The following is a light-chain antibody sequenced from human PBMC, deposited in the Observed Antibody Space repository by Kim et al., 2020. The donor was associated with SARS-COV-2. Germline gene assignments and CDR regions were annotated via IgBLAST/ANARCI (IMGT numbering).Light chain of an antibody. V-gene: IGKV3-11*01. CDR2: DAS. J-gene: IGKJ2*03. Sequence: EIVLTQSPATLSLSPGERATLSCRASQSVSSYLAWYQQKPGQAPRLLIYDASNRATGIPARFSGSGSGTDFTLTISSLEPEDFAVYYWQQRSNWPPGYSFGQGTTLEI. CDR3: QQRSNWPPGYS. CDR1: QSVSSY.